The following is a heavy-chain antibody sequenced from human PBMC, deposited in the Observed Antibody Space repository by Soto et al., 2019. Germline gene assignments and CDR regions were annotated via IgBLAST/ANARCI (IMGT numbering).Heavy chain of an antibody. CDR1: GASVAGGSYY. D-gene: IGHD5-12*01. CDR3: ARDTYSGYDFGL. J-gene: IGHJ5*02. V-gene: IGHV4-30-4*01. Sequence: SETLSLTCSVSGASVAGGSYYWSWVRQPPGKGLEWIGYIPSRGRPFYNPSLTSRGTISADTSKNQLSLQLTSVTAADTAVYYCARDTYSGYDFGLWGQGTLVTVSS. CDR2: IPSRGRP.